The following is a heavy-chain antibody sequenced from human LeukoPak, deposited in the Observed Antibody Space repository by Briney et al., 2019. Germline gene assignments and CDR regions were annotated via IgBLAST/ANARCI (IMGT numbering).Heavy chain of an antibody. D-gene: IGHD4-17*01. CDR3: AVGDYPNY. J-gene: IGHJ4*02. CDR2: ISSSGSTI. Sequence: SGGSLRLSCAVSGFTFSSYEMNWVRQAPGKGPEWVSYISSSGSTIYYADSVKGRFTISRDNAKNSLYLQMNSLRAEDTAVYYCAVGDYPNYWGQGTLVTVSS. V-gene: IGHV3-48*03. CDR1: GFTFSSYE.